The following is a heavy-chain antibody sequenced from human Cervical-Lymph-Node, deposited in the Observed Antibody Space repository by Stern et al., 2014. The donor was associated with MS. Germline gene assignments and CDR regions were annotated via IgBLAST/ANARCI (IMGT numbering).Heavy chain of an antibody. V-gene: IGHV1-2*06. CDR3: ATLTHGMLFDN. D-gene: IGHD1-1*01. J-gene: IGHJ4*02. CDR1: GYTFTAYY. Sequence: QVQLVQSGAEVKKPGASVKVSCEASGYTFTAYYMHWVRQAPGQGLEWMGQINPNSGDSQYAQKFQVRVTMTRDTSINTAYMDLSSLRSDDTAVYYCATLTHGMLFDNWGQGTLVTVSS. CDR2: INPNSGDS.